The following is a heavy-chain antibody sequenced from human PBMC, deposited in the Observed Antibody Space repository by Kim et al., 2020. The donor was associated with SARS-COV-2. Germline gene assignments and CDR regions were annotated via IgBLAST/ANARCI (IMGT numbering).Heavy chain of an antibody. CDR3: AMKPTPYSIVGAPGSGDI. Sequence: SETLSLTCAVYGGSFSGYYWSWIRQPPGKGLEWIGEINHSGSTNYNPSLKSRVTISVDTSKNQFSLKLSSVTAADTAVYYCAMKPTPYSIVGAPGSGDIWGQGTMVTVSS. CDR2: INHSGST. V-gene: IGHV4-34*01. CDR1: GGSFSGYY. D-gene: IGHD1-26*01. J-gene: IGHJ3*02.